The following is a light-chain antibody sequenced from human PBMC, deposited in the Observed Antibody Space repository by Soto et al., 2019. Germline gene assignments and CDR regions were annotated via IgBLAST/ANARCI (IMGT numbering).Light chain of an antibody. CDR3: QQFNNYPRT. CDR1: QGISSA. V-gene: IGKV1D-13*01. Sequence: AIQLTQSPSSLSASVGDRVTITCRASQGISSALAWYQQKPGKAPKLLIYDASSLESGVPSRVSGSGSGTDFTLTISSLQPEDFATYYCQQFNNYPRTFGQGTKVEFK. CDR2: DAS. J-gene: IGKJ1*01.